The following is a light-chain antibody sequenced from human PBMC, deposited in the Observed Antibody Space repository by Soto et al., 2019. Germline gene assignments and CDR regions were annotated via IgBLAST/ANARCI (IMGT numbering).Light chain of an antibody. CDR1: QSLLHSNGYNY. J-gene: IGKJ2*01. Sequence: DIVMTQSPLSLPVTPGEPASISCRSSQSLLHSNGYNYLDWYLQKPGQSPQLLIYLGSNRASGVPDRFSGRGSGPDFTLKISRVEAEDVGVYYCMQALQTPSYTFGQGTKLEIK. CDR2: LGS. CDR3: MQALQTPSYT. V-gene: IGKV2-28*01.